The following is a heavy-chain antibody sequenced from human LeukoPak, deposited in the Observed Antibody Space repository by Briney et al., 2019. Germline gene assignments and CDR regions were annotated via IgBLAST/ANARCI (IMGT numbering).Heavy chain of an antibody. CDR3: ARTSSTSPGGGYYFDY. J-gene: IGHJ4*02. V-gene: IGHV4-34*01. CDR1: GGSFSGYY. D-gene: IGHD2-2*01. CDR2: INHSGST. Sequence: SETLSLTCAVYGGSFSGYYWSWIRQPPGKGLEWIGEINHSGSTNYNPSLKSRDTISVDTSKNQFSLKLSSVTAADTAVYYCARTSSTSPGGGYYFDYWGQGTLVTVSS.